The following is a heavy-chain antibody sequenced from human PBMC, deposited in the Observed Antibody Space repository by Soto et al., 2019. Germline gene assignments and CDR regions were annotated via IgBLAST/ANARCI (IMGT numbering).Heavy chain of an antibody. J-gene: IGHJ4*02. CDR1: GGTFSSYT. CDR2: IIPILGIA. V-gene: IGHV1-69*08. D-gene: IGHD1-20*01. CDR3: AREPSSRITGTSCFDY. Sequence: QVQLVQSGAEVKKPGSSVKVSCKASGGTFSSYTISWVRQAPGQGLEWMGRIIPILGIANYAQKFQGRVTITADKSTSAAYMELSSLRSEDTAVYYCAREPSSRITGTSCFDYWGQGTLVTVSS.